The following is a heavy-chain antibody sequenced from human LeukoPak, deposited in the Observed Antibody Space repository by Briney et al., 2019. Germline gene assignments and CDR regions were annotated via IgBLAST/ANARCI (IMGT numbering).Heavy chain of an antibody. Sequence: SETLSLTCTVSGGSISSYYCSWIRQPPGKGLEWIGYIYYSGSTNYNPSLKGRVTISVDTSKNQFSLKLSSVTAADTAVYYCARDQYCRGFDPWGQGTLVTVSS. J-gene: IGHJ5*02. D-gene: IGHD6-6*01. CDR1: GGSISSYY. CDR3: ARDQYCRGFDP. CDR2: IYYSGST. V-gene: IGHV4-59*01.